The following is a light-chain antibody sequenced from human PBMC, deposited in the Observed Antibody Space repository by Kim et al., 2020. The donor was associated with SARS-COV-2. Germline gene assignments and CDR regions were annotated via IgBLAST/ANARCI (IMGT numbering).Light chain of an antibody. J-gene: IGLJ2*01. CDR2: EVS. CDR1: SAVGRFND. CDR3: SSYTDSNSLI. V-gene: IGLV2-8*01. Sequence: SAVGRFNDVSWFQNHPGRAPKVMHYEVSRRPSGVPDRFSGSKSGNTASLTVSGLQAEDEADYYCSSYTDSNSLIFGGGTKVTVL.